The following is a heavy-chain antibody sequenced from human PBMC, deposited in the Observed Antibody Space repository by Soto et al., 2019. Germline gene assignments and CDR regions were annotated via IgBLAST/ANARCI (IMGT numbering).Heavy chain of an antibody. CDR1: GGSISSGGYY. V-gene: IGHV4-31*03. Sequence: SETLSLTCTVSGGSISSGGYYWSWIRQHPGKGLEWIGYIYYSGSTYYNPSLKSRVTISVDTSKNQFSLKLSSVTAADTAVYYCARGDSSYLGGWFDPWGQGTLVTVPQ. J-gene: IGHJ5*02. D-gene: IGHD6-6*01. CDR3: ARGDSSYLGGWFDP. CDR2: IYYSGST.